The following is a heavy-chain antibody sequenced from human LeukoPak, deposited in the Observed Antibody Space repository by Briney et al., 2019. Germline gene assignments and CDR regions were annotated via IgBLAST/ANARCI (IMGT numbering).Heavy chain of an antibody. V-gene: IGHV3-9*01. Sequence: GGSLRLSCAASGFSFDDYAMHWVRQAPGKGLEWVSGISWNSGSIGYADSVKGRFTISRDNAKNSLYLQMNSLRAEDTALYYCAKGRYSSGWYGGVSYFDYWGQGTLVTVSS. CDR1: GFSFDDYA. D-gene: IGHD6-19*01. CDR2: ISWNSGSI. CDR3: AKGRYSSGWYGGVSYFDY. J-gene: IGHJ4*02.